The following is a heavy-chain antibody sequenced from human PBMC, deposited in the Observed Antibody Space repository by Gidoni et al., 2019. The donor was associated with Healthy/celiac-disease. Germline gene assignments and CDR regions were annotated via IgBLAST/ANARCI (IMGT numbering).Heavy chain of an antibody. V-gene: IGHV4-30-4*01. J-gene: IGHJ3*02. Sequence: QVQLQESGPGLVKPSQTLSLTCTVSGGSISRGAYYWRWIRQPPGKGLEWIGYIYDSGSTYYNPSLKSRVTISVDTSKNHVSLKLSSVTAADTAVYYCTSSSWYGLSAFDIWGQGTMVTVSS. D-gene: IGHD6-13*01. CDR1: GGSISRGAYY. CDR3: TSSSWYGLSAFDI. CDR2: IYDSGST.